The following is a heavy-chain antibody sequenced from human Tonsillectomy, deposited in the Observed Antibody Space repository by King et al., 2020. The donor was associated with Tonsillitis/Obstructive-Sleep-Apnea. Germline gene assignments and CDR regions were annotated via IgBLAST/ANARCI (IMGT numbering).Heavy chain of an antibody. Sequence: VQLQQWGAGLLKPSETLYLTCAVYGGSFIDYYWSWIRQPPGRGLEWIGEINHGGSTNYNPSLKSRVTISLDTSKNQVSLKLSSVTAADTAVYYCARDNIVVVSGAIPSYFDYWGQGTLVTVTS. D-gene: IGHD2-2*01. CDR1: GGSFIDYY. J-gene: IGHJ4*02. CDR2: INHGGST. CDR3: ARDNIVVVSGAIPSYFDY. V-gene: IGHV4-34*01.